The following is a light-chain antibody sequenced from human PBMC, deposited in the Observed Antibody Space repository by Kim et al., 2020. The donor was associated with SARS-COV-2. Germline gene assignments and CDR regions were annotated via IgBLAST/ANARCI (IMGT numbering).Light chain of an antibody. Sequence: AAEEQRVSIKWRATQDMRRWLAWYQQEPEKARKVRIYAESSLQSGVQSRFGGSGSGTGFTLTISGLQPEDSETFYCQQANNHPLTLGGGAKVDIK. J-gene: IGKJ4*01. CDR1: QDMRRW. V-gene: IGKV1-12*01. CDR2: AES. CDR3: QQANNHPLT.